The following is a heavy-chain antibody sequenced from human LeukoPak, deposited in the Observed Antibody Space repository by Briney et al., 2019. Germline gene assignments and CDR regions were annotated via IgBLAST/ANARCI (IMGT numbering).Heavy chain of an antibody. J-gene: IGHJ4*02. CDR3: AKDLGRSGWSDFDY. V-gene: IGHV3-23*01. CDR1: GFTFDTYA. D-gene: IGHD6-19*01. CDR2: ISGNGGST. Sequence: GGSLRLSCAASGFTFDTYAMSWVRQALGKGLEWVSTISGNGGSTYYADSVKGRFTISRDNSKNTLYLQMNSLRAEDTAVYYCAKDLGRSGWSDFDYWGQGTLVTVSS.